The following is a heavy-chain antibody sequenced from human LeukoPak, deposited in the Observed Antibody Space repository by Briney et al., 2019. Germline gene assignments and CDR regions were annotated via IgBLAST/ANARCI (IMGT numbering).Heavy chain of an antibody. Sequence: GGSLRLSCAASGFTFSSYWMSWVRQAPGKELEWVANIKQDGSEKYYVDSVKGRFTISRDNAKNSLYLQMNSLRAEDTAVYYCARDRDYSGSGSAADWGQGTLVTVSS. V-gene: IGHV3-7*01. CDR3: ARDRDYSGSGSAAD. D-gene: IGHD3-10*01. CDR1: GFTFSSYW. J-gene: IGHJ1*01. CDR2: IKQDGSEK.